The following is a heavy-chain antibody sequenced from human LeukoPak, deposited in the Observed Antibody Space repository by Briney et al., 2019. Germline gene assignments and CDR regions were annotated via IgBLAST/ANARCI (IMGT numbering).Heavy chain of an antibody. D-gene: IGHD3-22*01. CDR1: GLTFRGFA. CDR3: AKDLDDSSGS. J-gene: IGHJ4*02. CDR2: ISGSGIST. V-gene: IGHV3-23*01. Sequence: PGGSLSFSCEASGLTFRGFALNGFRRAQGKGLKWVSAISGSGISTYHADSVKGRFTISRDNSKNTLYLQMNSLRADDTAVYYCAKDLDDSSGSWGQGTLVTVSS.